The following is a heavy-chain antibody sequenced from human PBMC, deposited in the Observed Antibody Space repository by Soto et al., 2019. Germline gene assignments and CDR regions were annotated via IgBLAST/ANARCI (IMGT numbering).Heavy chain of an antibody. V-gene: IGHV4-4*07. CDR1: SGSISSYY. CDR2: IYTSGRT. Sequence: QVQLQESGPGLVKPSETLSLTCTVSSGSISSYYWSRIRQPAGKGLEWIGQIYTSGRTNHNPSLKSRVTMSVDTSKNQFSLKLSSVTAADTAVYYCARSGHYYYYGMDVWGQGTTVTVSS. J-gene: IGHJ6*02. D-gene: IGHD6-25*01. CDR3: ARSGHYYYYGMDV.